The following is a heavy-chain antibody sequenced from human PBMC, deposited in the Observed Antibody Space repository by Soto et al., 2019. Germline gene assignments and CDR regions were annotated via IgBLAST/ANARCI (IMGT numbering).Heavy chain of an antibody. Sequence: EVQLVESGGGLVQPGGSLRLSCAASGFTFSSFWMHWVRQAPGKGLEWVSRASPDGTSTSYADSVKGRFTTSRDNAKNTLFMQMNSLRAEDTAVYYCTRHGSGDYFLFDP. V-gene: IGHV3-74*01. J-gene: IGHJ5*02. CDR1: GFTFSSFW. CDR3: TRHGSGDYFLFDP. D-gene: IGHD4-17*01. CDR2: ASPDGTST.